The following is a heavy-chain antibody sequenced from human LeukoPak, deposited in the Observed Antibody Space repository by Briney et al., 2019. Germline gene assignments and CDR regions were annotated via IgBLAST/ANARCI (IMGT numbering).Heavy chain of an antibody. CDR2: ISGSGGST. J-gene: IGHJ4*02. CDR1: GFTFSLYG. Sequence: GGSLRLSCAVSGFTFSLYGIHWVRQAPGKGLEWVSAISGSGGSTYYADSVKGRFTISRDNSKNTLYLQMNSLRAEDTAVYYCAKVVTSSGWPLYWGQGTLVTVSS. V-gene: IGHV3-23*01. CDR3: AKVVTSSGWPLY. D-gene: IGHD6-19*01.